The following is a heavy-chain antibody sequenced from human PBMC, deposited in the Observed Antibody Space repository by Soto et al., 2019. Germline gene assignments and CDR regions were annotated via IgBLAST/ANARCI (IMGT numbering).Heavy chain of an antibody. D-gene: IGHD5-18*01. J-gene: IGHJ6*01. V-gene: IGHV1-69*18. CDR3: ARCQQPPDTADPYAVDV. CDR2: IVPSVDTT. CDR1: GGTFSRSG. Sequence: QVQLVQSGTEVKKPGASVKVSCKASGGTFSRSGFHWVRQAPGQGLEWMGMIVPSVDTTNYAHKFQARVTISADQFTWTVYMDCVSMSAEDTSAYYCARCQQPPDTADPYAVDVWGQGTRVTVSS.